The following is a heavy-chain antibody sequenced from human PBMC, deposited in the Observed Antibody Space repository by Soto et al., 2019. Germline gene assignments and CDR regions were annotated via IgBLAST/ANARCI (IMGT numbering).Heavy chain of an antibody. Sequence: PSETLSLTCTVSGGSISSYYWSWIRQPPGKGLEWIGYIYYSGSTNYNPSLKSRVTISVDTSKNQFSLKLSSVTAADTAVYYCARLESSDGHTAVYWGQGTLVPVSS. D-gene: IGHD2-15*01. CDR2: IYYSGST. J-gene: IGHJ4*02. V-gene: IGHV4-59*01. CDR3: ARLESSDGHTAVY. CDR1: GGSISSYY.